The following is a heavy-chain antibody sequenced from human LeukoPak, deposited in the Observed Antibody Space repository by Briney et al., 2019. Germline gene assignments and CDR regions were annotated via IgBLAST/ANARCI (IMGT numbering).Heavy chain of an antibody. CDR2: IGNTET. CDR3: AKDGQAFNSNWDYFDS. J-gene: IGHJ4*02. CDR1: GFTFSTFA. D-gene: IGHD7-27*01. Sequence: GGSLRLSCVASGFTFSTFAMSWVRQAPGKGLEWVSGIGNTETYYADSVKGRFTISRDNSKNTIYLHINNLRAEDTALYYCAKDGQAFNSNWDYFDSWGQGTLVTVSS. V-gene: IGHV3-23*01.